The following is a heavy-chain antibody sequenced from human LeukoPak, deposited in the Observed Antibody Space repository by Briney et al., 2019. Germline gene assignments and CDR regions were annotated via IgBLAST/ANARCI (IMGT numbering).Heavy chain of an antibody. CDR3: ATDPWGNYRGYFVY. Sequence: GGSLRLSCVASGIPFSRYGMAWVRQAPGKGLEWVSIISGSGGDSYYADSVKGRFTISRDNSKNTLFLQMNNVRADDTAVYFCATDPWGNYRGYFVYWGQGTLITVSS. CDR2: ISGSGGDS. CDR1: GIPFSRYG. V-gene: IGHV3-23*01. J-gene: IGHJ4*02. D-gene: IGHD1-7*01.